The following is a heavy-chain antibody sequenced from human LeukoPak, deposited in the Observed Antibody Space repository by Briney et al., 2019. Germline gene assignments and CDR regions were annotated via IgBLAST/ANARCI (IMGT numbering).Heavy chain of an antibody. CDR3: ARGPLIAVAGTGYGMDV. Sequence: GGALRLSCAASGFTFSSYSMNWVRQAPGKGLEWVSSISSSSSYIYYADSVKGRFTISRDNAKNSLYLQMNSLRAEDTAVYYCARGPLIAVAGTGYGMDVWGQGTTVTVSS. V-gene: IGHV3-21*01. CDR1: GFTFSSYS. J-gene: IGHJ6*02. D-gene: IGHD6-19*01. CDR2: ISSSSSYI.